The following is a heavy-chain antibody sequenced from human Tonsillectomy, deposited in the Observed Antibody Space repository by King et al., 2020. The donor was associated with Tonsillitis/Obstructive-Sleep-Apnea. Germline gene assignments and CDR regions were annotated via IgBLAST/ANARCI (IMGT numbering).Heavy chain of an antibody. Sequence: ITLKESGPTLVKPTQTLTLTCTFSGFSLSTGGVGVGWIRQPPGKALEWLALIYWDDDKLYSPSLKSRLTITKDTSKNQVVLTITNLDPVDTATYSCARGSYDSDAFDIWGQGTMVTVSS. V-gene: IGHV2-5*02. CDR2: IYWDDDK. CDR1: GFSLSTGGVG. CDR3: ARGSYDSDAFDI. D-gene: IGHD3-10*01. J-gene: IGHJ3*02.